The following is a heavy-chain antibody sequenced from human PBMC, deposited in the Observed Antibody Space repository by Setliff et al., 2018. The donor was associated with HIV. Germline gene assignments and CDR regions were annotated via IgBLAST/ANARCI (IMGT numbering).Heavy chain of an antibody. D-gene: IGHD3-3*01. V-gene: IGHV3-23*01. J-gene: IGHJ3*02. Sequence: GGSLRLSCAASGFTFSNYSMNWVRQAPGKGLEWVSVISGSGGSTFYADSVKGRFTISRDNSKNTLYLQMNSLKTEDTAVYYCTTSGEEWSPSVAFDIWGQGTMVTVSS. CDR3: TTSGEEWSPSVAFDI. CDR2: ISGSGGST. CDR1: GFTFSNYS.